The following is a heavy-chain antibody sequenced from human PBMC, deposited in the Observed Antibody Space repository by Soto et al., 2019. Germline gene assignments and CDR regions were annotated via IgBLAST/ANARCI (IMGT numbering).Heavy chain of an antibody. J-gene: IGHJ4*02. CDR1: GITLSDNY. CDR2: ISNSDYTT. D-gene: IGHD2-8*01. Sequence: QVHLVASGGGLVKPGGSLRLSCVASGITLSDNYMTWIRQAPGKGLEWLSYISNSDYTTYYADSVKGRFTISRDNAKNPLYLQLNGLRVEDTAVYYCASGKWSLDYWGQGILVTVSS. V-gene: IGHV3-11*01. CDR3: ASGKWSLDY.